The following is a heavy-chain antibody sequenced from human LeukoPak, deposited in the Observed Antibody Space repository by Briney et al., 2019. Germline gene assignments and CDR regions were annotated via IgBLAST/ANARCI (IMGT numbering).Heavy chain of an antibody. CDR2: INTNTGNP. CDR3: ARARSGWPHDAFDI. D-gene: IGHD6-19*01. Sequence: ASVKVSCKVSGYTFTSYAMNWVRQAPGQGLEWMGWINTNTGNPTYAQGFTGRFVFSLDTSVSTAYLQISSLKAEDTAVYYCARARSGWPHDAFDIWGQGTMVTVSS. V-gene: IGHV7-4-1*02. J-gene: IGHJ3*02. CDR1: GYTFTSYA.